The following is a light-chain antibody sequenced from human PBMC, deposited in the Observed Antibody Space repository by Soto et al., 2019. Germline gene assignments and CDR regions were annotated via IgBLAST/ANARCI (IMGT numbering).Light chain of an antibody. CDR3: EDYNSYSEA. CDR2: KAS. V-gene: IGKV1-5*03. CDR1: QTISSW. J-gene: IGKJ1*01. Sequence: DIQMTQSPSTLSGSVGDRVTITYRASQTISSWLAWYQQKPGKAPKLLIYKASTLKSGVPSRVSGSGSGTEFTLTISRLETDDFATDYGEDYNSYSEAFRQGTKVELK.